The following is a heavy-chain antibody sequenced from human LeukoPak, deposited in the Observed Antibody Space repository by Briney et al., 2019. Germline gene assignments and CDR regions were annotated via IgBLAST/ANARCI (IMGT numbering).Heavy chain of an antibody. CDR2: IYHSGST. CDR3: ARVYYGSGSYYSFSP. V-gene: IGHV4-38-2*02. Sequence: SETLSLTCTVSGYSISSGYYWGWIRQPPGKGLEWIGSIYHSGSTYYNPSLKSRVTISVDTSKNQFSLKLSSVTAADTAVYYCARVYYGSGSYYSFSPWGQGTLVTVSS. J-gene: IGHJ5*02. D-gene: IGHD3-10*01. CDR1: GYSISSGYY.